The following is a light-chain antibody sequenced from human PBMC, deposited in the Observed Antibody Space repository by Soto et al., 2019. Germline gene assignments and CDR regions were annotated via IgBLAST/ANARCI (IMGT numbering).Light chain of an antibody. CDR2: AAS. CDR3: QQSYSTPPLT. V-gene: IGKV1-39*01. Sequence: DIQMTQSPSSLSASVGDRVTITCRASQSISSYLNWYQQKPGKAPKLLIYAASSLQSGVPSRFSCSGSGTDFTLTISSLQPEDFATYYCQQSYSTPPLTFCGGTKVEIK. CDR1: QSISSY. J-gene: IGKJ4*01.